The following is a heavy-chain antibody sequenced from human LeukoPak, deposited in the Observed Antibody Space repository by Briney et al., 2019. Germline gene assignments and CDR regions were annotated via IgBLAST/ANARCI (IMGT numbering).Heavy chain of an antibody. J-gene: IGHJ5*02. Sequence: SETLSLTCTVSGYSISSGYYWGWIRQPPGKGLEWIGSIYHSGSTYYNPSLKSRVTISVDTSKNQFSLKLSSVTAADTAVYDCARADIVVVVAAEFDPWGQGTLVTVSS. CDR3: ARADIVVVVAAEFDP. CDR2: IYHSGST. V-gene: IGHV4-38-2*02. CDR1: GYSISSGYY. D-gene: IGHD2-15*01.